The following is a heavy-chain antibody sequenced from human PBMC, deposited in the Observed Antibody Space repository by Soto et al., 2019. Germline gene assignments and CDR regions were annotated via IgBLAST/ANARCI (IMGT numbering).Heavy chain of an antibody. J-gene: IGHJ4*02. CDR2: IIPIFGTA. V-gene: IGHV1-69*13. CDR3: ASPVRSGWPQPRFDY. D-gene: IGHD6-19*01. CDR1: GGTFSSYA. Sequence: EASVKVSCKASGGTFSSYAISWVRQAPGQGLEWMGGIIPIFGTANYAQKFQGRVTITADESTSTAYMELSSLRSEDTAVYYCASPVRSGWPQPRFDYWGQGTLVTVSS.